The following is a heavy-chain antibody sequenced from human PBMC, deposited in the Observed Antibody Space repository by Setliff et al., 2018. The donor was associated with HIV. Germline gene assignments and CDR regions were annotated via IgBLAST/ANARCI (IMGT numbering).Heavy chain of an antibody. CDR3: AKCSEMLGTPATSSGYYCGWFDP. Sequence: ASVKVSCKASGDTNPSDAISWVRQAPGQGLEWMGWISGYNGNTLYAQKFQGRVTMTTDTSTSTAYMDLRSLRSDDAAVYYCAKCSEMLGTPATSSGYYCGWFDPWGQGTLVTVSS. J-gene: IGHJ5*02. D-gene: IGHD3-22*01. CDR1: GDTNPSDA. CDR2: ISGYNGNT. V-gene: IGHV1-18*01.